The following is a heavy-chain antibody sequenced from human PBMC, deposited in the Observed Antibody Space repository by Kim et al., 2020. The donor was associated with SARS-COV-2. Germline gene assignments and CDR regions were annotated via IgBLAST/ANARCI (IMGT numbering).Heavy chain of an antibody. CDR1: GYTFTSYA. V-gene: IGHV1-3*01. J-gene: IGHJ6*04. CDR2: INAGNGNT. D-gene: IGHD3-10*01. CDR3: ARDQRLWFGELFPPPYYYYYGMDV. Sequence: ASVKVSCKASGYTFTSYAMHWVRQAPGQRLEWMGWINAGNGNTKYSQKFQGRVTITRDTSASTAYMELSSLRSEDTAVYYCARDQRLWFGELFPPPYYYYYGMDVWGKGTTVTVSS.